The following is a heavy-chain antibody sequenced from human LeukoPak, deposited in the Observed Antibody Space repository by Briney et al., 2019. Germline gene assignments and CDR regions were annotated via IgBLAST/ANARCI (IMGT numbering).Heavy chain of an antibody. V-gene: IGHV4-34*01. CDR3: ARGRTYYYDSSGYGQPTHLDY. CDR1: GGSFSGYY. Sequence: PSETQSLTCAVYGGSFSGYYWSWIRQPPGKGLEWIGEINHSGSTNYNPSLKSRVTISVDTSKNQFSLKLSSVTAADTAVYYCARGRTYYYDSSGYGQPTHLDYWGQGTLVTVSS. CDR2: INHSGST. J-gene: IGHJ4*02. D-gene: IGHD3-22*01.